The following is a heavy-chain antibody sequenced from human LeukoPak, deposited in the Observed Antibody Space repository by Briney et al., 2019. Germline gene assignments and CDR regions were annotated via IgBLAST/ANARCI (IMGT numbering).Heavy chain of an antibody. V-gene: IGHV4-4*02. CDR1: GGSITSTNW. J-gene: IGHJ4*02. Sequence: SGTLSLTCGVSGGSITSTNWWSWVRQPPGQGLEWIGEVSLSGLANYNPSLSSRVIMALDTSKNHLSLHLTSVTAADTAVYYCSRENGAFSPFGYWGQGYLVTVLS. CDR2: VSLSGLA. CDR3: SRENGAFSPFGY. D-gene: IGHD2-8*01.